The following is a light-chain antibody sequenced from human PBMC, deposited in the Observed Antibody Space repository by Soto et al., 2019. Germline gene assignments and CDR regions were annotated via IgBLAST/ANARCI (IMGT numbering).Light chain of an antibody. J-gene: IGKJ5*01. CDR2: GAS. CDR1: QSVRSK. CDR3: QQFHNWPPIT. Sequence: EIVMTQSPDTLSVSPGETVTLSCRASQSVRSKLAWYQQKPGQAPRLFIYGASTRATGIPARFSGSGSGTEFTLTISSLQSEDFAVYYCQQFHNWPPITFGQGTRLEIK. V-gene: IGKV3-15*01.